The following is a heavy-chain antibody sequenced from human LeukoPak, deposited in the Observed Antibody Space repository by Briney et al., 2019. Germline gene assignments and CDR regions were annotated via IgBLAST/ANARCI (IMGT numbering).Heavy chain of an antibody. CDR1: GFTFSSYS. J-gene: IGHJ4*02. CDR2: ISSSSSYI. Sequence: GSLRLSCAASGFTFSSYSMNWVRQAPGKGLEWVSSISSSSSYIYYADSVKGRFTISRDNAKNSLYLQMNSLRAEDTAVYYCARDPASIMITFGGVIAWGQGTLVTVSS. V-gene: IGHV3-21*01. CDR3: ARDPASIMITFGGVIA. D-gene: IGHD3-16*02.